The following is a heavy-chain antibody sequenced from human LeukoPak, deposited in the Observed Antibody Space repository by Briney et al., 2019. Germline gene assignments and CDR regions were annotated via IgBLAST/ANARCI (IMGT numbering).Heavy chain of an antibody. V-gene: IGHV3-64D*06. CDR1: GXTFSRYA. CDR2: ISSNGGST. D-gene: IGHD3-10*01. J-gene: IGHJ4*02. Sequence: GGSLRLSCSASGXTFSRYAVHWVRQAPGKGLESVSAISSNGGSTYYADSVKGRFTISRDNSRNTLHLQMSSLRVEDTAVYYCVKDSSSGSYFDYWGQGTLVTVSS. CDR3: VKDSSSGSYFDY.